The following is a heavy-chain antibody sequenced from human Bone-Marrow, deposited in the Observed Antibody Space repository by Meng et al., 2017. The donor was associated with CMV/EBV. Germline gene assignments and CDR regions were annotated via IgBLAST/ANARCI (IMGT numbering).Heavy chain of an antibody. V-gene: IGHV4-34*01. CDR3: ARGLVDCYGSGSYYRRSNWFDP. Sequence: GSYWCCVRQPTGKGLEWIGEISQSGSTNYNPSLKSRVTISVDTSKNQFSLKLSSVTTADTAVYYCARGLVDCYGSGSYYRRSNWFDPWGQGTLVTVSS. CDR2: ISQSGST. CDR1: GSY. D-gene: IGHD3-10*01. J-gene: IGHJ5*02.